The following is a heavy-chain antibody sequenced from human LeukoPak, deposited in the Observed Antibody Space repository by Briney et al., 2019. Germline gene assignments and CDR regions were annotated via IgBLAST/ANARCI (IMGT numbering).Heavy chain of an antibody. Sequence: GASVKVSCKTSGYTFTNYAMHWVRQAPGQRLEWMGWIDADNANTKYSQKFQGRVAITRDTSASTTYMELSSLTSEDTAVYYCARGSTSSWPTDYWGQGTLVTVSS. CDR3: ARGSTSSWPTDY. CDR1: GYTFTNYA. J-gene: IGHJ4*02. V-gene: IGHV1-3*01. D-gene: IGHD6-13*01. CDR2: IDADNANT.